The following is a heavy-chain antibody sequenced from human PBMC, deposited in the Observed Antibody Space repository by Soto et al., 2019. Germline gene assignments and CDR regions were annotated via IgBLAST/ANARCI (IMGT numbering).Heavy chain of an antibody. D-gene: IGHD6-19*01. CDR3: ARVTAVAGNYFDY. CDR2: IIPIVDIA. J-gene: IGHJ4*02. CDR1: GGTFSSYS. Sequence: QVQLVQSGAEVKEPGSSVKVSCKASGGTFSSYSISWVRQAPGQGLEWMGRIIPIVDIATYAQKLEGRVTITADKSTSTAYMELSSLRSEDTAVYYCARVTAVAGNYFDYWGQGTQVTVSP. V-gene: IGHV1-69*02.